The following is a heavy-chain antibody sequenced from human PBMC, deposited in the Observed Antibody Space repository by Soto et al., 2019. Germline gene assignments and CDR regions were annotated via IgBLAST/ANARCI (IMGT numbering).Heavy chain of an antibody. CDR1: GGSISGYY. J-gene: IGHJ4*02. V-gene: IGHV4-59*08. CDR3: ARCPRLDY. CDR2: IYYTGST. Sequence: SSETLSLTCTVSGGSISGYYWSWIRQPPGKRLEWIGYIYYTGSTNYNPSLRSRVTISIDTSKNQFSLKLSSVTAADTAVYYCARCPRLDYWGQGTLVTVSS.